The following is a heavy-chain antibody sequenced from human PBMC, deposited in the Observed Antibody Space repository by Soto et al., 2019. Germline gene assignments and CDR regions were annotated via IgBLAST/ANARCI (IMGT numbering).Heavy chain of an antibody. Sequence: EVQLVESGGALVQPGGSLRLSCASSGFSFSEYAMTWVRQAPGMGLEWISYISSSGETTHYADSVKGRFTISRDNAKNLLYLELKRLRAEETAVYYCARHRGIGMPVMHHYYGLDVWGPGTTVNVSS. CDR3: ARHRGIGMPVMHHYYGLDV. CDR1: GFSFSEYA. CDR2: ISSSGETT. D-gene: IGHD6-13*01. J-gene: IGHJ6*02. V-gene: IGHV3-48*03.